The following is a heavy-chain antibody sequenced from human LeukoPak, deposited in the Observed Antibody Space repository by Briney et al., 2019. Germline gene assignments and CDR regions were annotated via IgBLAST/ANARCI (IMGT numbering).Heavy chain of an antibody. CDR2: IYYGGST. Sequence: SETLSLTCTVSGGSISSGGYYWSWIRQHPGKGLEWIGYIYYGGSTYYNPSLKSRVTISVDTSKNQFSLKLSSVTAADTAVYYCARGLLLWFGETYYFDYWGQGTLVTVSS. CDR3: ARGLLLWFGETYYFDY. CDR1: GGSISSGGYY. J-gene: IGHJ4*02. V-gene: IGHV4-31*03. D-gene: IGHD3-10*01.